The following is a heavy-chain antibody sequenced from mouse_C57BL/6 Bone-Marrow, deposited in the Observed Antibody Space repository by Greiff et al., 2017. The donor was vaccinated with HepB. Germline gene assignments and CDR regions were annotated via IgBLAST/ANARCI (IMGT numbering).Heavy chain of an antibody. CDR3: ARDRGYYYGSSPYWYFDV. J-gene: IGHJ1*03. D-gene: IGHD1-1*01. CDR1: GYAFSSYW. Sequence: VQLQQSGAELVKPGASVKISCKASGYAFSSYWMNWVKQRPGKGLEWIGQIYPGDGDTNYNGKFKGKATLTADKSSSTAYMQLSSLTSEDSAVYFCARDRGYYYGSSPYWYFDVWGTGTTVTVSS. CDR2: IYPGDGDT. V-gene: IGHV1-80*01.